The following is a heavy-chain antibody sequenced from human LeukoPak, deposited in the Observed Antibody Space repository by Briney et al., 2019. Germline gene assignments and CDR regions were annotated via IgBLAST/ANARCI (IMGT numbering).Heavy chain of an antibody. V-gene: IGHV3-23*01. D-gene: IGHD5-12*01. J-gene: IGHJ4*02. Sequence: GGSLRLSCAASGFTFSSYAMSWVRQAPGKGLEWVSAISGSGGSTYYADSVKGRFTISRDNSKNTLYLRMNSLRAEDTAVYYCAKGTPRHYTVMVATDYWGQGTLVTVSS. CDR3: AKGTPRHYTVMVATDY. CDR2: ISGSGGST. CDR1: GFTFSSYA.